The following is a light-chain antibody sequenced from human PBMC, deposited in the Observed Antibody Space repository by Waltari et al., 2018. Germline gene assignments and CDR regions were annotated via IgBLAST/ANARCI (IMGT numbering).Light chain of an antibody. Sequence: QSALTQPPSASGSPGQSVTLSCTGTSSDVGGYDYVPWYQQHPGKAPKLIIYEVNKRPSGVPDRFSGSKSGNTASLTVSGLQAEDEADYYCSSYTSSNNCVFGTGTKVTVL. J-gene: IGLJ1*01. CDR3: SSYTSSNNCV. CDR2: EVN. V-gene: IGLV2-8*01. CDR1: SSDVGGYDY.